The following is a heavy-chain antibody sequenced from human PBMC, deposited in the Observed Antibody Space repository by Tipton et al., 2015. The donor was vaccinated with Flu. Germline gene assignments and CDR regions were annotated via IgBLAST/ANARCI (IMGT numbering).Heavy chain of an antibody. Sequence: GSLRLSCAASGFTFSSYEMSWVRQASGKGLEWVSYISSSGNTISYADSVRGRFTISRDNTKKSLYLQLNSLRAGDTAIYYCATLTGDDYWGQGVLVTVSS. D-gene: IGHD7-27*01. V-gene: IGHV3-48*03. CDR1: GFTFSSYE. CDR3: ATLTGDDY. J-gene: IGHJ4*02. CDR2: ISSSGNTI.